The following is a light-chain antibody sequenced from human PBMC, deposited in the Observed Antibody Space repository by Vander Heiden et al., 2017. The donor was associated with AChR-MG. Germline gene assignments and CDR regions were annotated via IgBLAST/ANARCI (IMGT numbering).Light chain of an antibody. J-gene: IGLJ3*02. CDR1: GSNIGIYT. Sequence: QSVLTQPPSASGTPGQRVTISCSGSGSNIGIYTVNWYQHLPGTAPKLLMSSNNQRPSGVPDRFSGSKSGTSASLAISGLQSEDEADYFCAAWDDSLNAVVFGGGTKLTVL. CDR3: AAWDDSLNAVV. V-gene: IGLV1-44*01. CDR2: SNN.